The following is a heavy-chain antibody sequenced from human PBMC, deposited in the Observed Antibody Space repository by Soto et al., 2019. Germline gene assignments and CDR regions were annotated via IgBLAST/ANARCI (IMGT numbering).Heavy chain of an antibody. J-gene: IGHJ4*02. D-gene: IGHD4-17*01. CDR1: GGSISSYY. CDR3: ASEDGDHSIDY. Sequence: PSETLSLTCTVSGGSISSYYWSWIRQPPGKGLEWIGYIYYSGSTNYNPSLKSRVTISVDTSKNQFSPKLSSVTAADTAVYYCASEDGDHSIDYWGQGTLVTVSS. V-gene: IGHV4-59*01. CDR2: IYYSGST.